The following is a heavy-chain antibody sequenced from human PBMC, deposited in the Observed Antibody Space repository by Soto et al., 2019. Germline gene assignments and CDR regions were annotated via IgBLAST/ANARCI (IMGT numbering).Heavy chain of an antibody. J-gene: IGHJ4*02. CDR1: GFTFSSYA. D-gene: IGHD2-21*02. CDR2: ISGSGGST. Sequence: GGSLRLSCAASGFTFSSYAMSWVRQAPGKGLEWVSAISGSGGSTYYAYSVKGRFTISRDNSKNTLYLQMNSLRAEDTAVYYGARMVTAANSSDDWGQGLLVTLFS. CDR3: ARMVTAANSSDD. V-gene: IGHV3-23*01.